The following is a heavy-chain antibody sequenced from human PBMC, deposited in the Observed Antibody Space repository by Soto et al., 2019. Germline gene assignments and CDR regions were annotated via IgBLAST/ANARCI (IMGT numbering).Heavy chain of an antibody. CDR3: AKDWVGGAVYCSSTSCPLLKSWFDP. CDR1: GFTFSSYA. V-gene: IGHV3-23*01. J-gene: IGHJ5*02. D-gene: IGHD2-2*01. Sequence: GGSLRLSCAASGFTFSSYAMSWVRQAPGKGLEWVSAISGSGGSTYYADSVKGRFTISRDNSKNTLYLQMNSLRAEDTAVYYCAKDWVGGAVYCSSTSCPLLKSWFDPWGQGTLVTVSS. CDR2: ISGSGGST.